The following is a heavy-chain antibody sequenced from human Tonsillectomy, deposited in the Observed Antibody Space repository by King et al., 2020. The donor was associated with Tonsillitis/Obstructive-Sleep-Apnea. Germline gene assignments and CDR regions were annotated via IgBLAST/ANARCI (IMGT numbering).Heavy chain of an antibody. Sequence: VQLVESGAEVRKPGASVKVSCNASGYTFSDYYIHWVRQAPGQGLEWMGWINPNSGGTNDAQKFQGRVTMTRDTSISTAYMELSRLRSDDTAVYYWASPLYGYSGGWAFDYWGQGTLVTVSS. V-gene: IGHV1-2*02. D-gene: IGHD6-19*01. J-gene: IGHJ4*02. CDR1: GYTFSDYY. CDR2: INPNSGGT. CDR3: ASPLYGYSGGWAFDY.